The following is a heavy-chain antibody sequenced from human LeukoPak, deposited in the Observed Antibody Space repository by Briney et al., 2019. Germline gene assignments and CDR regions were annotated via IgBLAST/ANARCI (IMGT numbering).Heavy chain of an antibody. CDR1: GFTLSSIW. V-gene: IGHV3-7*03. CDR3: AELGITMIGGV. J-gene: IGHJ6*04. CDR2: INQDGSEK. Sequence: GGSLRLSCAASGFTLSSIWMSWVRQAPGKGLEWVANINQDGSEKYYVDSVKGRFTISRDNAKNSLYLQMDSLRAEDTAVYYCAELGITMIGGVWGKGTTVTISS. D-gene: IGHD3-10*02.